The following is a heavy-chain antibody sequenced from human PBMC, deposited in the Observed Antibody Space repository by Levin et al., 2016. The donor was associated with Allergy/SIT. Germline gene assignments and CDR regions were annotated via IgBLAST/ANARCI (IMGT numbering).Heavy chain of an antibody. D-gene: IGHD3-22*01. CDR2: INPNSGGT. Sequence: ASVKVSCKASGYTFTGYYMHWVRQAPGQGLEWMGWINPNSGGTNYAQKFQGRVTMTRDTSISTAYMELSRLRSDDTAVYYCARGYYDSSGYQYFDYWGQGTLVTVSS. J-gene: IGHJ4*02. CDR1: GYTFTGYY. V-gene: IGHV1-2*02. CDR3: ARGYYDSSGYQYFDY.